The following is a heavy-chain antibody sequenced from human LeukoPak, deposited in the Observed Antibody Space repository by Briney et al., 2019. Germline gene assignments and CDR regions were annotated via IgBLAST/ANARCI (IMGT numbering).Heavy chain of an antibody. Sequence: GGSLRLSCAASGFTFSSYSMNWVRQAPGKGLEWVSYISSSSTIYYADSVKGRFTISRDNAKNSLYLQMNSLRDEDTAVYYCARTYYDFWSGYYDRYYYGMDVWGQGTTVTVSS. CDR1: GFTFSSYS. V-gene: IGHV3-48*02. J-gene: IGHJ6*02. CDR2: ISSSSTI. D-gene: IGHD3-3*01. CDR3: ARTYYDFWSGYYDRYYYGMDV.